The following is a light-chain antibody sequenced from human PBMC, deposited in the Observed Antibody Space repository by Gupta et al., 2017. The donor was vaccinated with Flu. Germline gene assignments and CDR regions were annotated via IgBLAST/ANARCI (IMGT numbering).Light chain of an antibody. Sequence: IQLTQSPSFLSASVGDRVTITCRASQGISSYLAWYQQKPGKAPKLLIYAASTLQSGVPSRFSGSGSGTEFTLTISSLQPEDFATYFCQQLNTYPLTFGGGTKVEIE. V-gene: IGKV1-9*01. CDR3: QQLNTYPLT. J-gene: IGKJ4*01. CDR1: QGISSY. CDR2: AAS.